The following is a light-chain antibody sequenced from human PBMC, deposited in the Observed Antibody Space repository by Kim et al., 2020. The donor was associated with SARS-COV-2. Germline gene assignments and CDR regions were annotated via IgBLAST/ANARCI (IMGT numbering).Light chain of an antibody. CDR2: QDS. CDR1: ELGDKY. V-gene: IGLV3-1*01. CDR3: QAWDSSTHVV. J-gene: IGLJ2*01. Sequence: SYELTQPPSVSVSPGQTASITCSGDELGDKYACWYQQKPGQSPVLVIYQDSKRPSGIPERFSGSNSANTATLTISGTQAMDEADYYCQAWDSSTHVVFGGGTQLTVL.